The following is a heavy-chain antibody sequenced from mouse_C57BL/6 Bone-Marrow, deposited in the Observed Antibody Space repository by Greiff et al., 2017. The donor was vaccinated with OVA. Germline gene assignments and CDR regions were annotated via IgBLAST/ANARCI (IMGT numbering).Heavy chain of an antibody. V-gene: IGHV5-6*01. CDR1: GFTFSSYG. J-gene: IGHJ3*01. Sequence: EVQRVESGGDLVKPGGSLKLSCAASGFTFSSYGMSWVRQTPDKRLEWVATISSGGSYTYYPDSVKGRFTISRDNAKNTLYLQMSSLKSEDTAMYYCARRCAYWGQGTLVTVSA. CDR2: ISSGGSYT. CDR3: ARRCAY.